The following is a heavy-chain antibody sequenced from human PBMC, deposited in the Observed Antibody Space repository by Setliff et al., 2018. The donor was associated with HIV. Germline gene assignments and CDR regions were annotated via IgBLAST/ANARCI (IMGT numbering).Heavy chain of an antibody. J-gene: IGHJ4*01. Sequence: SETLSLTCAVYGGSFSGHNWSWIRQTPGKGLEWIGDISHSGSTNYNPSLKSRVTISVDTSKNQFSLRLTSVTAADTAVYFCARGSRSPLVNKFRVTPAFDYWGQGTLVTVSS. CDR1: GGSFSGHN. V-gene: IGHV4-34*01. CDR3: ARGSRSPLVNKFRVTPAFDY. D-gene: IGHD2-21*02. CDR2: ISHSGST.